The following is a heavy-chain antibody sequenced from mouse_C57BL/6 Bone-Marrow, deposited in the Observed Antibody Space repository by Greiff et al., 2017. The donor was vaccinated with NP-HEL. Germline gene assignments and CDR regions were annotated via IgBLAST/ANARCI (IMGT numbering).Heavy chain of an antibody. Sequence: EVHLVESGGGLVKPGGSLKLSCAASGFTFSDYGMHWVRQAPEKGLEWVAYISSGSSTIYYADTVKGRFTISRDNAKNTLFLQMTSLRSEDTAMYYCARFGPYAMDYWGQGTSVTVSS. J-gene: IGHJ4*01. CDR3: ARFGPYAMDY. V-gene: IGHV5-17*01. CDR2: ISSGSSTI. CDR1: GFTFSDYG.